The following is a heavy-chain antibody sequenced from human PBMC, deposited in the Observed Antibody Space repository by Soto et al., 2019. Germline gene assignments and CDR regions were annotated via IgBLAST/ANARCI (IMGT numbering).Heavy chain of an antibody. V-gene: IGHV5-51*01. CDR1: GYSFTSYW. Sequence: GESLKISCKGSGYSFTSYWIGWVRQMPGKGLEWMGIIYPGDSDTRYSPSFQGQVTISADKSISTAYLQWSSLKASDTAMYYCARLVCDSSGYYPYYYYGMDVWGQGTTVTVSS. J-gene: IGHJ6*02. D-gene: IGHD3-22*01. CDR2: IYPGDSDT. CDR3: ARLVCDSSGYYPYYYYGMDV.